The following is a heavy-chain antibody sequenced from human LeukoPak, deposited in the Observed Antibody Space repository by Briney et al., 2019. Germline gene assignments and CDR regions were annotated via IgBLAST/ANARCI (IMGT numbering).Heavy chain of an antibody. Sequence: GGSLRPSCAASGFTFSSYAMSWVRQAPGKGLEWVSAISGSGGSTYYADSVKGRFTISRDNSKNTLYLQMNSLRAEDTAVYYCAKDRCDYDSPWYFDYWGQGTLVTVSS. CDR1: GFTFSSYA. V-gene: IGHV3-23*01. CDR2: ISGSGGST. CDR3: AKDRCDYDSPWYFDY. J-gene: IGHJ4*02. D-gene: IGHD3-22*01.